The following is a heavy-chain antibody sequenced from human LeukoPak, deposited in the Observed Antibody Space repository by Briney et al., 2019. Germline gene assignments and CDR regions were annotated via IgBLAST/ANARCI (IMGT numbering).Heavy chain of an antibody. CDR1: GFTFSSYW. CDR3: AKDPSDYVGAFDI. D-gene: IGHD4-23*01. V-gene: IGHV3-23*01. Sequence: GGSLRLSCAASGFTFSSYWMSWVRQAPGKGLEWVSVIGSSGGSTHYADSVKGRSTISRDNSRNTLSLQMNSLRAEDTAVYYCAKDPSDYVGAFDIWGQGTMVSVSS. CDR2: IGSSGGST. J-gene: IGHJ3*02.